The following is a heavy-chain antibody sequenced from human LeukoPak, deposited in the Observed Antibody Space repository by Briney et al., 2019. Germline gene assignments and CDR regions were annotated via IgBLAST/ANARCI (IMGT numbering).Heavy chain of an antibody. CDR3: ARRTMWDTNGWLSPDY. V-gene: IGHV1-8*01. D-gene: IGHD6-19*01. CDR2: MNPNGGNT. J-gene: IGHJ4*02. CDR1: GYTFTSYD. Sequence: ASVKVSCKASGYTFTSYDINWVRQATGQGLEWMGWMNPNGGNTGYAQKFQGRVTMTRNTSISTAYMELSSLRSEDTAVYYCARRTMWDTNGWLSPDYWGQGTLVTVSS.